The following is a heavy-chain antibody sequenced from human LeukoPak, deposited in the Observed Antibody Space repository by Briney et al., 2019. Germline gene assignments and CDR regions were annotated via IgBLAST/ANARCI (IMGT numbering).Heavy chain of an antibody. CDR1: GFTFNDYG. Sequence: GGTLRLSCAASGFTFNDYGMNWVRQAPGKGLEWVSTISASGDNTYYTDSVKGRFTISRDNSQNTLYLQMNSLRADDTAVYYCARDRTYGSGSYHLNWFDPWGQGTLVTVSS. V-gene: IGHV3-23*01. J-gene: IGHJ5*02. CDR3: ARDRTYGSGSYHLNWFDP. CDR2: ISASGDNT. D-gene: IGHD3-10*01.